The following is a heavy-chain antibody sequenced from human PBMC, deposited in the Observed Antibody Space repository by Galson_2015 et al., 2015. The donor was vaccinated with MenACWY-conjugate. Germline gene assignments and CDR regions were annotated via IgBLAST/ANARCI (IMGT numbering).Heavy chain of an antibody. Sequence: QSGAEVTKPGESLQISCKGSGYSFTSYWIGWVRQMPGKGLEWMGIIYPGDSDTRYSPSFQGQVTISADKSISTAYLQWSSLKASDTAMYCCARRYCSGGSCYRSEYWFDPWGQGTLVTVSS. CDR2: IYPGDSDT. CDR1: GYSFTSYW. CDR3: ARRYCSGGSCYRSEYWFDP. V-gene: IGHV5-51*03. D-gene: IGHD2-15*01. J-gene: IGHJ5*02.